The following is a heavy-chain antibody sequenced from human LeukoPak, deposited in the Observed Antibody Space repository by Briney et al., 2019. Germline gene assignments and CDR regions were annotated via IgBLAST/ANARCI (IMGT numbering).Heavy chain of an antibody. CDR1: GDSISSGGYY. J-gene: IGHJ4*02. CDR3: ARDRIGTYYYDQ. Sequence: SQTLSLTCTLPGDSISSGGYYWSWIRQHPGKGLEWIGYIYYSGSTYYNPSLKSRVTISVDTSKNQFSLKLSSVTAADTAVYYCARDRIGTYYYDQWGQGTLVTVSS. V-gene: IGHV4-31*03. D-gene: IGHD1-1*01. CDR2: IYYSGST.